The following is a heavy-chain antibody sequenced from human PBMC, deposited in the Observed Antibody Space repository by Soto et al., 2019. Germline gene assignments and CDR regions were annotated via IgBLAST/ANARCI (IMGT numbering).Heavy chain of an antibody. CDR2: IWYDGSNK. D-gene: IGHD3-3*01. V-gene: IGHV3-33*06. CDR1: GFTFSSYG. CDR3: AKDRNVGLRFLEWLSPTDYYGMDV. J-gene: IGHJ6*02. Sequence: PGGSLRLSCAASGFTFSSYGMHWVRQAPGKGLEWVAVIWYDGSNKYYADSVKGRFTISRDNSKNTLYLQMNSLRAEDTAVYYCAKDRNVGLRFLEWLSPTDYYGMDVWGQGTTVTVSS.